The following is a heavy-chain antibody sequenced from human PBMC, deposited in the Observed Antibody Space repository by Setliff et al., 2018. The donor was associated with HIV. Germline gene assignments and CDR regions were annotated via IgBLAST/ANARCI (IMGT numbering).Heavy chain of an antibody. CDR1: GVTFSSSA. CDR2: IIPILGPA. CDR3: ARLKLYGVDV. V-gene: IGHV1-69*13. Sequence: SVKVSCKVSGVTFSSSAISWVRQAPGQGLEWMGGIIPILGPADYAQKFQCRVTITADESTNRAYMELSGLNSEDTAVYYCARLKLYGVDVWGQGTTVTVSS. J-gene: IGHJ6*02.